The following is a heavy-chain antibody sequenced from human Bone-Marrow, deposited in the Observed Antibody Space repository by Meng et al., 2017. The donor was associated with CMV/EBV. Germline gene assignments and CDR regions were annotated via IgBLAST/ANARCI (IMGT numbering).Heavy chain of an antibody. V-gene: IGHV4-34*01. J-gene: IGHJ4*02. CDR3: AREVGATDY. D-gene: IGHD1-26*01. CDR1: GGCFSGYY. Sequence: LALDGAVYGGCFSGYYWSWIREPPGKGLGWIGEINHSGSTTYNPSLKSRVTISVDTSKNQFSLKLSSVTAADTAVYYCAREVGATDYWGQGTLVTVSS. CDR2: INHSGST.